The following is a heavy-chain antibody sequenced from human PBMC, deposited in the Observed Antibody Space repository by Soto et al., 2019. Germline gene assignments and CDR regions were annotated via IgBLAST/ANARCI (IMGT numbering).Heavy chain of an antibody. J-gene: IGHJ3*02. CDR2: ISGHNGVT. Sequence: ASVKVSCKASGYTFTSYGISWVRQAPGQGLEWMGWISGHNGVTNDAQKFQVRVTLTTDTSTNTAYMELRSLTSDDTAAYYCARDRSNFGVLDIWGQGTMVTVSS. D-gene: IGHD2-21*01. CDR3: ARDRSNFGVLDI. V-gene: IGHV1-18*01. CDR1: GYTFTSYG.